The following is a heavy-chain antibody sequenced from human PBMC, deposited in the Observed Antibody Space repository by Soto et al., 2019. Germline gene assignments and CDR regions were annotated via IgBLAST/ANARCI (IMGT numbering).Heavy chain of an antibody. Sequence: SETLSLTCTVSGGSITNRGYYWGWVRQPPGKGLEWIGSIFYSGSTHYKPSLQSRVTISGDTSKNQFSLKLSSVTAADTAVYYCARTPDSSGYYFDYWGQGTLVPVSS. CDR2: IFYSGST. CDR3: ARTPDSSGYYFDY. V-gene: IGHV4-39*01. D-gene: IGHD3-22*01. J-gene: IGHJ4*02. CDR1: GGSITNRGYY.